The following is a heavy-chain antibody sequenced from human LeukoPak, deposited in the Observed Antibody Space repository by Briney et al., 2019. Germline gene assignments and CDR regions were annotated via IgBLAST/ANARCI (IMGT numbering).Heavy chain of an antibody. CDR1: GFIISSDY. D-gene: IGHD3-16*01. Sequence: GGSLRLSCAASGFIISSDYMSWVRQAPGEGLEWVSVIYRGDATYYAESVKGRFTISRDRSKNTLYLQMNSLSAEDTAMYYCVREIGNSGNYDWGQGTLVTVSS. CDR3: VREIGNSGNYD. J-gene: IGHJ4*02. V-gene: IGHV3-53*01. CDR2: IYRGDAT.